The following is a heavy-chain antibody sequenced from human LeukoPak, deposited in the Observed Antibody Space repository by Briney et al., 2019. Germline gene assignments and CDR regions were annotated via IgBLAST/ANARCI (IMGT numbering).Heavy chain of an antibody. CDR2: ISSISSYI. CDR1: GFTFSSYS. V-gene: IGHV3-21*01. Sequence: YPGGSLRLSCAASGFTFSSYSMNWVRQAPGKGLEWVSSISSISSYIYYADSVKGRFTISRDNAKNSLYLQMNSLRAEDTAVYYCARLTMAVTTGMDVWGKGTTVTVSS. CDR3: ARLTMAVTTGMDV. J-gene: IGHJ6*04. D-gene: IGHD2-21*02.